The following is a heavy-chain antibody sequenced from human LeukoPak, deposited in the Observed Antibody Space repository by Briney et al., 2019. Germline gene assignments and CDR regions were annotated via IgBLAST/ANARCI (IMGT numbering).Heavy chain of an antibody. CDR2: IYHSGST. J-gene: IGHJ5*02. V-gene: IGHV4-30-2*01. Sequence: SETLSLTCAVSGGSISSGGYSWSWIRQPPGKGLEWIGYIYHSGSTYYNPSLKSRVTISVDRPKNQFSLKLSSVTAADTAVYYCARGIAAGWFDPWGQGTLVTVSS. CDR3: ARGIAAGWFDP. CDR1: GGSISSGGYS. D-gene: IGHD6-13*01.